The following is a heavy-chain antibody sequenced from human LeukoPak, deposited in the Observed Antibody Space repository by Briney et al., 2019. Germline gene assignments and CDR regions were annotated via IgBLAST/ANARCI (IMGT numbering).Heavy chain of an antibody. Sequence: SVKVSCKASGGTFSSYAISWVRRAPGQGLGWMGRIIPIFGIANYAQKFQGRVTITADKSTSTAYMELSSLRSEDTAVYYCASSDLGYCSGGSCQTFDYWGQGTLVTVSS. CDR1: GGTFSSYA. V-gene: IGHV1-69*04. J-gene: IGHJ4*02. CDR2: IIPIFGIA. D-gene: IGHD2-15*01. CDR3: ASSDLGYCSGGSCQTFDY.